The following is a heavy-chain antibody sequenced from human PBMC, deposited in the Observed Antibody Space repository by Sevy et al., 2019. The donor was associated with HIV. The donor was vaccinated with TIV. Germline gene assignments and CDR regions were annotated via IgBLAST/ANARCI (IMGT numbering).Heavy chain of an antibody. V-gene: IGHV3-15*01. J-gene: IGHJ3*02. Sequence: GGSLRLSCAASGFTFSNAWMSWVRQAPGKGLEWVGRIKSKTDGGTTAYAAPVKGRVTISRDDSKNTLYLQMNSLKTEDTAVYYCTTVRDFWSGYFPLGAFDIWGQGTMVTVSS. CDR2: IKSKTDGGTT. CDR3: TTVRDFWSGYFPLGAFDI. D-gene: IGHD3-3*01. CDR1: GFTFSNAW.